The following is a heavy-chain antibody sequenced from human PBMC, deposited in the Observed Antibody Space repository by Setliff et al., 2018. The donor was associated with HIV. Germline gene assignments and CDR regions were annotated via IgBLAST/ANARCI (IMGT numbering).Heavy chain of an antibody. Sequence: ASVKVSCKASGYTFTSYYIYWVRQAPGQGLEWMGIINPTGGKTNYAQKFQGRVTMTRDTSTSTVYMELNSLKSEDTAIYYCAREPPRRRGTVAEDYWGQGTLVTVSS. V-gene: IGHV1-46*01. CDR3: AREPPRRRGTVAEDY. D-gene: IGHD1-26*01. CDR2: INPTGGKT. CDR1: GYTFTSYY. J-gene: IGHJ4*02.